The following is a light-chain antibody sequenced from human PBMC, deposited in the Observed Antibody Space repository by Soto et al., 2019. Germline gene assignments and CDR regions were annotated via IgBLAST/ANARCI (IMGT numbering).Light chain of an antibody. CDR3: SSYSTTNILV. CDR1: SSDVGAYEH. CDR2: DVN. J-gene: IGLJ1*01. Sequence: QSALTQPASVSGSPGQSVTISCTGASSDVGAYEHVSWYQQHPCRAPKLILYDVNNRPSGVSNHFSGSKSGNTASLVISGLQANDEADYDCSSYSTTNILVFGSGTKLTVL. V-gene: IGLV2-14*03.